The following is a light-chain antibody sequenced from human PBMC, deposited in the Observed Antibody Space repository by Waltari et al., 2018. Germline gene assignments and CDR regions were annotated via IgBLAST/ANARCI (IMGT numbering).Light chain of an antibody. CDR2: KAS. CDR3: QQFNTYPWT. V-gene: IGKV1-5*03. CDR1: ETISSW. Sequence: MQMPQPPSTPSASVVDSATITCRASETISSWLAWYQQRPGKAPNLLIYKASRLGSGVPSRFSGSGSGTEFTLTISSLQPEDFATYYCQQFNTYPWTFGQGTKVDI. J-gene: IGKJ1*01.